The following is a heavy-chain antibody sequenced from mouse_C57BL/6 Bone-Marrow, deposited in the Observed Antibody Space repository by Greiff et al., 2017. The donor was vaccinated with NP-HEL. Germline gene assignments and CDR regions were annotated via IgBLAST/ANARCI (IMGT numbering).Heavy chain of an antibody. J-gene: IGHJ2*01. V-gene: IGHV3-6*01. CDR2: ISYDGSN. Sequence: ESGPGLVKPSQSLSLTCSVTGYSITSGYYWNWIRQFPGNKLEWMGYISYDGSNNYNPSLKNRISITRDTSKNQFFLKLNSVTTEDTATYYCASLRREYYFDYWGQGTTLTVSS. CDR3: ASLRREYYFDY. CDR1: GYSITSGYY. D-gene: IGHD2-12*01.